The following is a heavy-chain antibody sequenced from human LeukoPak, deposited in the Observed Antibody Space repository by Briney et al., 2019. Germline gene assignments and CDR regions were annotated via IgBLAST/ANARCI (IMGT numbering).Heavy chain of an antibody. V-gene: IGHV3-11*04. CDR1: GFTFSDYY. CDR2: ISSSGSTI. D-gene: IGHD2-15*01. CDR3: ARSDIVVVVAATLVDY. J-gene: IGHJ4*02. Sequence: GGSLRLSCAASGFTFSDYYMSWIRQAPGKGLEWVSYISSSGSTIYYADSVKGRFTISRDNAKNSLYLQMNSLRAEDTAVYYCARSDIVVVVAATLVDYWGQGTLVTVSS.